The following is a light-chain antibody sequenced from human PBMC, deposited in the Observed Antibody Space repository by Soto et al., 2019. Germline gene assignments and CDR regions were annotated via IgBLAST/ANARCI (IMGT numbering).Light chain of an antibody. V-gene: IGKV1-39*01. CDR2: GVS. CDR1: QNISRY. CDR3: QQSHSTLIT. J-gene: IGKJ5*01. Sequence: DIQMTQSPPSLSASVGDRITITCRASQNISRYLNWYQQKPGKAPKLLIYGVSSLQRGVSSRFSGSGSGTDFTLTISSLLPEDFATYYCQQSHSTLITFGQGTRLENK.